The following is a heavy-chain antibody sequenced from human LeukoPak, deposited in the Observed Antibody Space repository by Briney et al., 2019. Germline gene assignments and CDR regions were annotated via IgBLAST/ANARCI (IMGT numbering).Heavy chain of an antibody. V-gene: IGHV1-18*01. CDR2: VSAYNGNT. J-gene: IGHJ3*02. CDR1: GYTFTSYG. CDR3: ARTVVGASLDAFDI. Sequence: ASVKVSCKASGYTFTSYGISWGRQAPGQGGEWMWWVSAYNGNTNYAQKFQGRVTMTTDTSTSTAYMELRSLRSDDTAVYYCARTVVGASLDAFDIWGQGTMVTVSS. D-gene: IGHD1-26*01.